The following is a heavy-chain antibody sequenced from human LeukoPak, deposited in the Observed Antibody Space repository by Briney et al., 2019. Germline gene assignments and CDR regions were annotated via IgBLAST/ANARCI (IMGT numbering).Heavy chain of an antibody. D-gene: IGHD3-22*01. J-gene: IGHJ4*02. Sequence: PGGSLRLSCAASGFTFGSYTMNWVRQAPGKGLEWVSYISGSSSTIYYADSVKGRFTISRDNAKNSLYLQMNSLRDEDTAVYYCARKTWDSSGYYCLDYWGQGTLVTVSS. CDR3: ARKTWDSSGYYCLDY. V-gene: IGHV3-48*02. CDR1: GFTFGSYT. CDR2: ISGSSSTI.